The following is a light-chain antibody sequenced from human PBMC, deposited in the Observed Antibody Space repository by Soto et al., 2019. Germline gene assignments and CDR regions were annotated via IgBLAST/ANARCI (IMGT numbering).Light chain of an antibody. CDR3: QQYDNWWT. J-gene: IGKJ1*01. CDR1: HSVSSN. CDR2: DAS. Sequence: EIVMTQSPATLSVSPGERATLSCRASHSVSSNLAWYQQKPGQAPRLLIYDASTRATGIPVRFSGSGSGTEFTLTISSLQSEDFAVYYCQQYDNWWTFGQGARVEIE. V-gene: IGKV3-15*01.